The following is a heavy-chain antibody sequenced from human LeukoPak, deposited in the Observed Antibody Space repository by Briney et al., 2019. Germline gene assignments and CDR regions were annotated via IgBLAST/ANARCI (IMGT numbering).Heavy chain of an antibody. J-gene: IGHJ6*04. D-gene: IGHD3-10*01. V-gene: IGHV1-69*01. Sequence: CTANYAQKFQGRVTITADESTSTAYMELSSLRSEDTAVYYCARDGMVRGVRSSPYYYGMDVWGKGTTVTVSS. CDR3: ARDGMVRGVRSSPYYYGMDV. CDR2: CTA.